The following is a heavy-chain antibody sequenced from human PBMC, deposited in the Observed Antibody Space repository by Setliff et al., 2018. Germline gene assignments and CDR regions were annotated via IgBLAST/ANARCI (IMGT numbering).Heavy chain of an antibody. CDR1: GGSFSGYY. CDR3: ARAISGWYSAFYYYMDV. Sequence: SETLSLTCAVYGGSFSGYYWSWIRQPPGKGLEWVGEINHRGSTNYNPSLKSRVSISVDTSKNQFSLKLSSVTAADTAVYYCARAISGWYSAFYYYMDVWGKGTTVTVSS. V-gene: IGHV4-34*01. J-gene: IGHJ6*03. D-gene: IGHD6-19*01. CDR2: INHRGST.